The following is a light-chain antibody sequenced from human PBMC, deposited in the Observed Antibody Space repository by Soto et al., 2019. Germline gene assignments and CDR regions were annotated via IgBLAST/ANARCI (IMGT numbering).Light chain of an antibody. CDR2: DAS. V-gene: IGKV3-11*01. J-gene: IGKJ2*01. Sequence: EIVLTQSPATLSLSPGERATLSCRASQSVSSYLAWYQQNHGQAPRLLIYDASNRATGSPASFSGSESGTHFTLNISSLEPQDFVVYYCQQRSTCGQGTKLEIK. CDR1: QSVSSY. CDR3: QQRST.